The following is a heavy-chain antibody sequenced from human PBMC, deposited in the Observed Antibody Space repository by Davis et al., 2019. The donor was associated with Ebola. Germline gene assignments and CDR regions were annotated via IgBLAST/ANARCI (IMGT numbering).Heavy chain of an antibody. V-gene: IGHV1-46*01. CDR1: GYTFISYY. CDR2: INPSGGST. Sequence: ASVQDSCRASGYTFISYYMHWVRPAPGQGLEWMGLINPSGGSTSYAQKFQGRVTMTRDTSTSTVYMELSSLRSEDTAVYYCARDSYTSGSYLRGSYYYGMDVWGQGTTVTVSS. D-gene: IGHD3-10*01. CDR3: ARDSYTSGSYLRGSYYYGMDV. J-gene: IGHJ6*02.